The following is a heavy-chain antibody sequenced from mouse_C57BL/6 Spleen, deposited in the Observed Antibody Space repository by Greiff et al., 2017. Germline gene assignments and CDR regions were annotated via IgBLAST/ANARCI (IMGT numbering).Heavy chain of an antibody. CDR3: ARHRGLGSNYDY. Sequence: VQLKESGGGLVKPGGSLKLSCAASGFTFSSYTMSWVRQTPEKRLEWVATISGGGGNTYYPDSVKGRFTISRDNAKNTLYLQMSSLRSEDTALYYCARHRGLGSNYDYWGQGTTLTVSS. CDR1: GFTFSSYT. V-gene: IGHV5-9*01. J-gene: IGHJ2*01. CDR2: ISGGGGNT. D-gene: IGHD2-5*01.